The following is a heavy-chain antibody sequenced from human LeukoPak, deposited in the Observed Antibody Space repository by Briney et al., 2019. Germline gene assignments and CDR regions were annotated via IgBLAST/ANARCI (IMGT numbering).Heavy chain of an antibody. CDR3: AAFITTKLDY. J-gene: IGHJ4*02. CDR1: GFTVSSNY. D-gene: IGHD3-22*01. CDR2: IYSGGST. V-gene: IGHV3-66*01. Sequence: PGGSLRLSCAASGFTVSSNYMSWVRQAPGKGLEWVSVIYSGGSTYYADSVKGRFTISRDNSRNTVILEMNTLRTEDTAVYFCAAFITTKLDYWGQGILVTVSS.